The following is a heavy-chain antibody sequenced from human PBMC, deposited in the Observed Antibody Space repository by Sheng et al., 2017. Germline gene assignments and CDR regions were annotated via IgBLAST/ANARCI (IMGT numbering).Heavy chain of an antibody. CDR2: ISASGQTT. J-gene: IGHJ4*02. D-gene: IGHD6-13*01. Sequence: EVVLVASGGGLVEPGGSLRLSCEASGFIFGRYEMNWVRQAPGKGLEWVSYISASGQTTYYADSVKGRFNISRDNAKQSLYLQLNNVRIDDTATYFCVKAHPTAAAGNGGHWGQGVLITVSS. CDR1: GFIFGRYE. CDR3: VKAHPTAAAGNGGH. V-gene: IGHV3-48*03.